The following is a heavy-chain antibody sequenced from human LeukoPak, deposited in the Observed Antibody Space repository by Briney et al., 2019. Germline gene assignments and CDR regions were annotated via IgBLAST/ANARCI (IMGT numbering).Heavy chain of an antibody. CDR2: ISYSGST. V-gene: IGHV4-59*01. J-gene: IGHJ4*02. D-gene: IGHD6-13*01. CDR1: DDSISSYY. CDR3: ARTGGWGATAETDY. Sequence: SETLSLTCAVSDDSISSYYWSWIRQPPGKGLEWIGYISYSGSTNYNPSLKSRVAISMDTSKNQFSLKLSSVTAADTAVYYCARTGGWGATAETDYWGQGTLVTVSS.